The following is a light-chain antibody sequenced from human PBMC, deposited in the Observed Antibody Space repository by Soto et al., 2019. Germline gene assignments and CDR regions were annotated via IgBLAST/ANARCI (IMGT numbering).Light chain of an antibody. CDR2: EVN. CDR1: SSDVGGYDY. V-gene: IGLV2-14*01. CDR3: SSYSSSAAYL. J-gene: IGLJ1*01. Sequence: QSALTQPASVSGSPGQSITISCTGTSSDVGGYDYVSWYQLHPGKAPKLMVFEVNNRPSGVSYRFSGSKSGNTASLTISGLQAEDEDDYCCSSYSSSAAYLFGTGTKVTVL.